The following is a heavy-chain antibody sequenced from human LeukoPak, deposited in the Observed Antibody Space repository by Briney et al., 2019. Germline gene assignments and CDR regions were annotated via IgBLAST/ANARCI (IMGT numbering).Heavy chain of an antibody. J-gene: IGHJ6*02. Sequence: SETLSLTCTVSGGSISSYYWSWIRQPPGKGLEWIGYIYYSGSTNYNPSLKSRVTISVDTSKNQFSLKLSSVTAADTAVYYCARDWLGYDFRSGPLNYYYYYGMDVWGQGTTVTVSS. D-gene: IGHD3-3*01. CDR1: GGSISSYY. CDR2: IYYSGST. V-gene: IGHV4-59*01. CDR3: ARDWLGYDFRSGPLNYYYYYGMDV.